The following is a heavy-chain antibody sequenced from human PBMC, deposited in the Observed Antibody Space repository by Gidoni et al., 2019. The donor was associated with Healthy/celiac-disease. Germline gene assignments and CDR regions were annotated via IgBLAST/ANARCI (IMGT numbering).Heavy chain of an antibody. CDR2: TYYRSKWYN. V-gene: IGHV6-1*01. CDR1: GDSVSSNSAA. D-gene: IGHD6-19*01. Sequence: QVRLQQSGPGLVKPSQTLSLTCSISGDSVSSNSAAWNWTRKSPSRGLDGLGRTYYRSKWYNDYAVSVKSRITINPDTSKNEFSLQLNSVTPEDTAVYYCARVRSSGWYADYWFDPWGQGTLVTVSS. CDR3: ARVRSSGWYADYWFDP. J-gene: IGHJ5*02.